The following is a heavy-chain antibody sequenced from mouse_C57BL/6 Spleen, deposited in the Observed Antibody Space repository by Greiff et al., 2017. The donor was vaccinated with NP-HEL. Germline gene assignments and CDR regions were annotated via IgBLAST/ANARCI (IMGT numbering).Heavy chain of an antibody. Sequence: DVHLVESGGGLVKPGGSLKLSCAASGFTFSDYGMHWVRQAPEKGLEWVAYISSGSSTIYYADTVKGRFTISRDNAKNTLFLQMTSLRSEDTAMYYCARWDYDAKAFDYWGQGTTLTVSS. D-gene: IGHD2-4*01. CDR3: ARWDYDAKAFDY. CDR2: ISSGSSTI. J-gene: IGHJ2*01. V-gene: IGHV5-17*01. CDR1: GFTFSDYG.